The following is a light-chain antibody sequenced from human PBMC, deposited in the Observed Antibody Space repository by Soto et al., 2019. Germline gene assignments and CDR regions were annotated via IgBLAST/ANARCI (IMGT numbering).Light chain of an antibody. CDR1: QSVSSSY. Sequence: EIVLMQSPGTLSLSPGERATLSCRASQSVSSSYLAWYQQKPGQAPRLLIYGASSRATGIPDRFSGSGSGTDFTLTISRLEPEDFAVYYCQQHGSSPLVTFGQGTRLEIK. J-gene: IGKJ5*01. CDR2: GAS. V-gene: IGKV3-20*01. CDR3: QQHGSSPLVT.